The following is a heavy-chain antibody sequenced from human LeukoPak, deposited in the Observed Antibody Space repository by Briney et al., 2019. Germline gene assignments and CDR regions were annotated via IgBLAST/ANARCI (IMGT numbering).Heavy chain of an antibody. CDR1: GYTFTSYY. Sequence: ASVKVSCKASGYTFTSYYLHWVRQAPGQGLEWMGIINPSGGGTSNAQKFQGRVTMTRDTPTSTVYMELSSLTSEDTAVYYCARGGGWYLYYFDYWGQGTLVTVSS. J-gene: IGHJ4*02. CDR2: INPSGGGT. D-gene: IGHD3-16*01. V-gene: IGHV1-46*01. CDR3: ARGGGWYLYYFDY.